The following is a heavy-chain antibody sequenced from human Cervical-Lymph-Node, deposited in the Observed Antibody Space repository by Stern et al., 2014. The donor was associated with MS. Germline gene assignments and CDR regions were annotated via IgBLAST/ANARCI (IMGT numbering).Heavy chain of an antibody. CDR1: GGTFSNYA. V-gene: IGHV1-69*01. CDR3: ARGGSSSYYLGDHYYAMDV. D-gene: IGHD6-6*01. Sequence: VQLVQSGAEVKKPGSSVKVSCKASGGTFSNYAISWVRQAPGQGPEWMGGIISIFEAANYAQKVQGRVTITADDSRSTTYMEVRSLRSDDTAVYYCARGGSSSYYLGDHYYAMDVWGQGTTVTVSS. J-gene: IGHJ6*02. CDR2: IISIFEAA.